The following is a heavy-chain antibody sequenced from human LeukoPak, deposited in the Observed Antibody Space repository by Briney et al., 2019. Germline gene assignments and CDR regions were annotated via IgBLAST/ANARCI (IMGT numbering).Heavy chain of an antibody. CDR1: GGSISSSTNY. D-gene: IGHD3/OR15-3a*01. J-gene: IGHJ4*02. CDR2: IYYSGNS. CDR3: ARQTGSGLFILP. Sequence: PSETLSLTCTVSGGSISSSTNYWGWIRQPPGKGLEWIGSIYYSGNSYYNPSLKSRVTISIDTSKNRFSLKLTSVTAADTAVYYCARQTGSGLFILPGGQGTLVTVSS. V-gene: IGHV4-39*01.